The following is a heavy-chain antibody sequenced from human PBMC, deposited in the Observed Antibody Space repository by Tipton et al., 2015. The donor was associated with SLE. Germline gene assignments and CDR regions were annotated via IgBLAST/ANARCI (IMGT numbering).Heavy chain of an antibody. CDR3: ARDLGYINWGSQGYFDY. J-gene: IGHJ4*02. CDR2: INHSGST. D-gene: IGHD7-27*01. V-gene: IGHV4-34*01. CDR1: GGSFSGYY. Sequence: TLSLTCAVYGGSFSGYYWSWIRQPPGKGLEWIGEINHSGSTNYNPSLKSRVTISVDTSKNQFSLKLSSVTAADTAVYYCARDLGYINWGSQGYFDYWGQGTLVTVSS.